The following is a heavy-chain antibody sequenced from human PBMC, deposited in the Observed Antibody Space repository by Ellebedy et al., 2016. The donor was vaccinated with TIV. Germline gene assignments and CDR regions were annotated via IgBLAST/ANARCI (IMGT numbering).Heavy chain of an antibody. D-gene: IGHD3-10*01. J-gene: IGHJ4*02. V-gene: IGHV4-39*02. CDR1: GGSIRSSSYY. CDR2: FYYSGST. Sequence: MPSETLSLTCTVSGGSIRSSSYYWGWIRQPPGKGLEWIGSFYYSGSTYYNPSLESRVTISGDTSRNQFSLKVTSVTAADTAVYYCARDEGGSGSLSYWGQGTLVTVSS. CDR3: ARDEGGSGSLSY.